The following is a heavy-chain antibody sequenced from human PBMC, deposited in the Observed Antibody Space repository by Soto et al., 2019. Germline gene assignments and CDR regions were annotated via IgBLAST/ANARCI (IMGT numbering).Heavy chain of an antibody. CDR2: ISRSSSTI. J-gene: IGHJ6*02. CDR1: GFSLSDYD. D-gene: IGHD3-9*01. V-gene: IGHV3-48*02. CDR3: ARDFGFDDV. Sequence: GPLRLPCAASGFSLSDYDMNWVRQAPGKGLEWVSYISRSSSTIYYADSVKGRFTISRDNAKKSLFLQMDSLRDEDKAVYYCARDFGFDDVWGQGTTVTVSS.